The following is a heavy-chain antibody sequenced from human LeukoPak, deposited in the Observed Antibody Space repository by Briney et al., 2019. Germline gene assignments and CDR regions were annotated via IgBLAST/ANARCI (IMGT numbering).Heavy chain of an antibody. CDR2: IYHSGST. CDR1: GGSISSGGYS. D-gene: IGHD3-3*01. J-gene: IGHJ3*02. V-gene: IGHV4-30-2*01. CDR3: ARHWGPFLLEWLSNAFDI. Sequence: SQTLSLTCAVSGGSISSGGYSWSWIRQPPGKGLEWIGYIYHSGSTYYNPSLKSRVTISVDRSKNQFSLKLSSVTAADTAVYYCARHWGPFLLEWLSNAFDIWGQGTMVTVSS.